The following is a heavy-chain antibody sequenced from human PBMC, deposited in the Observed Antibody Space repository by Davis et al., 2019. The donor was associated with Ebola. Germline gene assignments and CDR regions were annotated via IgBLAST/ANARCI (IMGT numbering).Heavy chain of an antibody. Sequence: GESLKISCQGSGYSFTSYWIGWVRQMPGKGLEWMGIIYPGDSDTRYSPSFQGQVTISADKSISTAYLQWSSLKASDTAMYYCARHLPRGRPRYSSSFISGGRYGMDVWGQGTTVTVSS. J-gene: IGHJ6*02. CDR3: ARHLPRGRPRYSSSFISGGRYGMDV. CDR1: GYSFTSYW. D-gene: IGHD6-13*01. V-gene: IGHV5-51*01. CDR2: IYPGDSDT.